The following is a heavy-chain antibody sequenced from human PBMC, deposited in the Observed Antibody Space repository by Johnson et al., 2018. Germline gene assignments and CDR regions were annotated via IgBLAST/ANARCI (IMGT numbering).Heavy chain of an antibody. CDR3: ARDRTPWMVVTAGNAFDI. CDR1: GFTFSSYA. CDR2: ISYDGSNK. D-gene: IGHD2-21*02. Sequence: QVQLVQSGGGVVQPGRSLRLSCAASGFTFSSYAMHWVRQAPGKGLEWVAVISYDGSNKYYADPVKGRFTISRDNSKNTLYLQMNSLRAEDTAVYYWARDRTPWMVVTAGNAFDIWGQGTMVTVSS. J-gene: IGHJ3*02. V-gene: IGHV3-30-3*01.